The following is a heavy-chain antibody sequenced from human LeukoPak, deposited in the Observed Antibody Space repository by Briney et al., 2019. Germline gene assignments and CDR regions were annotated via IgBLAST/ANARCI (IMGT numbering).Heavy chain of an antibody. CDR1: GFTFSSYA. D-gene: IGHD6-6*01. CDR3: AKPPLLIAARPQPFDH. V-gene: IGHV3-23*01. CDR2: ISGSGGST. Sequence: GGSLRLSCAASGFTFSSYAMSWVRQAPGKGLEWVSAISGSGGSTYYADSVKGRFTISRDNSKNTLYLQMNSLRAEDTAVYYCAKPPLLIAARPQPFDHWGQGTLVTVSS. J-gene: IGHJ4*02.